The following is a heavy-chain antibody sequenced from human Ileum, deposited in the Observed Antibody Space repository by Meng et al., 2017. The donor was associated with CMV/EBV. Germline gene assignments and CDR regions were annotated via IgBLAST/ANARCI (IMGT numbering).Heavy chain of an antibody. V-gene: IGHV3-7*01. CDR1: GFTFSSTW. Sequence: GESLKISCAASGFTFSSTWMGWVRQAPGKGLEWVANIKPDGSENWSTDSVKGRFTISRDNAKNSLFLQMNSLRADDKAVYFCATLGFRRIDYWGQGTLVTVSS. J-gene: IGHJ4*02. D-gene: IGHD5-18*01. CDR3: ATLGFRRIDY. CDR2: IKPDGSEN.